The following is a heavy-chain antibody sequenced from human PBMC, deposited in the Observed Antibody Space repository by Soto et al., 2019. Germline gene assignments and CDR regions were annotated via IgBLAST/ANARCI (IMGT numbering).Heavy chain of an antibody. CDR1: GGTFSSYA. J-gene: IGHJ6*02. CDR2: IIPIFGTA. V-gene: IGHV1-69*12. D-gene: IGHD1-26*01. Sequence: QVQRLQSGAEVKKPGSSLKVSCKASGGTFSSYAISWGRQAPGQGLGWMGGIIPIFGTADYAQKFQGRVTITADESTSTAYMELSSLRSEDTAVYYCARHPVSGSYAYYYGMDVWGQGTTVTVSS. CDR3: ARHPVSGSYAYYYGMDV.